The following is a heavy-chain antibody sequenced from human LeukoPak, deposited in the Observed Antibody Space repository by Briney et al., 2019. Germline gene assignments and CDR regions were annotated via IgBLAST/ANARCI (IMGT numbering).Heavy chain of an antibody. V-gene: IGHV1-18*01. Sequence: ASVKVSCKASGYTFTSYGISWVRQAPGQGLEWMGWISAYNGNTNYAQKLQGRVTMTTDTSTSTAYMELRSLRSDDTAVYYCARRRDDFWSGYPDYWGQGTTVTVSS. D-gene: IGHD3-3*01. CDR1: GYTFTSYG. J-gene: IGHJ4*02. CDR3: ARRRDDFWSGYPDY. CDR2: ISAYNGNT.